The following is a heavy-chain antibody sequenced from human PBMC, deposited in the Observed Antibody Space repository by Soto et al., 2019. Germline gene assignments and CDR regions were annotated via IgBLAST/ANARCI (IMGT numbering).Heavy chain of an antibody. D-gene: IGHD5-12*01. V-gene: IGHV1-46*03. CDR2: INPSGAPP. CDR1: GYNFTSYF. J-gene: IGHJ5*02. Sequence: ASVKVSCKASGYNFTSYFMHWVRQAPGQGLEWMGIINPSGAPPTYTQKFQGRVTMTRDTSTSTVYMDLSSLRSEDTAVYYCARDPGYSGHVQFDPWGQGTLVTVSS. CDR3: ARDPGYSGHVQFDP.